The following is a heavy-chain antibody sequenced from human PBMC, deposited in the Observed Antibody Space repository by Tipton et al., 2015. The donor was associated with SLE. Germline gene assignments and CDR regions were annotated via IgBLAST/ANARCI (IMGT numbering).Heavy chain of an antibody. CDR1: GASVSSFC. D-gene: IGHD3-22*01. CDR3: ARETSRMALIVVAIGAYDI. J-gene: IGHJ3*02. CDR2: VCNSVST. V-gene: IGHV4-4*08. Sequence: TLSLTCTVSGASVSSFCWNWIRQSPGKGLEWIACVCNSVSTNYDPSLKSRGTISVDTSKNHFSLELTSVTAADTAVYYCARETSRMALIVVAIGAYDIWGQGRMVTVSS.